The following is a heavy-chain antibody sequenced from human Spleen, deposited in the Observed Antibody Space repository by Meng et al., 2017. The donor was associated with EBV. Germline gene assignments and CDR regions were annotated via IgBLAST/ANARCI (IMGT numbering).Heavy chain of an antibody. CDR2: LNTNTGNP. V-gene: IGHV7-4-1*02. D-gene: IGHD4-23*01. CDR1: GYSFSKYT. J-gene: IGHJ2*01. CDR3: VRENDYGGNFWYFDL. Sequence: QVQLVQSGSEFKKPGDSVKVSCKTSGYSFSKYTLNWVRQAPGQGLEWLGRLNTNTGNPTYAQAFTGRFVLSLDTSVNTAYLEISSLEAEDTAVYYCVRENDYGGNFWYFDLWGRGTLVTVFS.